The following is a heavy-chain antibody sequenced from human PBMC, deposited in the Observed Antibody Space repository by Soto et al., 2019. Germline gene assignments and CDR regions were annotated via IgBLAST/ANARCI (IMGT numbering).Heavy chain of an antibody. J-gene: IGHJ4*02. Sequence: EVQLVESGGALVQPGGSLRLSCAASGFTFSSYWMHWVRQAPGEGLVWVSRIKTDGSSTSYADSVKGRFTISRDNAKNTMYLQMTGLRAEDTAVYYCARVGVGHYEFDYWGQGTLVTVSS. CDR2: IKTDGSST. CDR1: GFTFSSYW. CDR3: ARVGVGHYEFDY. V-gene: IGHV3-74*01. D-gene: IGHD3-16*01.